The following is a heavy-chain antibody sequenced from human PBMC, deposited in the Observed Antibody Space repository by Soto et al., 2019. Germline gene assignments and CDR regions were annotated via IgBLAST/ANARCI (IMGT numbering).Heavy chain of an antibody. V-gene: IGHV4-34*01. D-gene: IGHD6-13*01. CDR2: INHSGST. Sequence: SETLSLTCAVYGGSFSGYYWSWIRQPPGKGLEWIGEINHSGSTNYNPSLKSRVTISVDTSKNQFSLKLSSVTAADTAVYYCARGPPGIAAAGTVHYYYYMDVWGKGTTVTVSS. CDR3: ARGPPGIAAAGTVHYYYYMDV. J-gene: IGHJ6*03. CDR1: GGSFSGYY.